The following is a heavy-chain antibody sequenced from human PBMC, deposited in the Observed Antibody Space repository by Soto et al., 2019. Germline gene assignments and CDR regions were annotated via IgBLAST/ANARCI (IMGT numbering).Heavy chain of an antibody. CDR1: GFTFSNYA. CDR3: AKNGGGSLLHGYYYYMDV. J-gene: IGHJ6*03. V-gene: IGHV3-23*01. D-gene: IGHD2-15*01. Sequence: PGGSLRLSCAASGFTFSNYAMSWVRQAPGKGLEWVSAISGSGAGTYYADSVKGRFTISRDNSKNTLYLQMSSLRAEDTALYYCAKNGGGSLLHGYYYYMDVWGKGTTVTVSS. CDR2: ISGSGAGT.